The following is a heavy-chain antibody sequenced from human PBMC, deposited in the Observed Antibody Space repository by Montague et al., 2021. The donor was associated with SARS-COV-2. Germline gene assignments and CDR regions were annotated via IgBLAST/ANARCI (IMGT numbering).Heavy chain of an antibody. CDR1: GDSISTSTW. CDR3: ATLSRRTAAGTRDYFGLDV. J-gene: IGHJ6*02. CDR2: IFHSGTI. Sequence: TLSLTCRLSGDSISTSTWWTWVRQTPGKGLEWIGEIFHSGTINYNPSLKSRVSISVDKSNNQFSLRLSSLIAADTAVYYCATLSRRTAAGTRDYFGLDVWGQGTTVVVSS. V-gene: IGHV4-4*02. D-gene: IGHD6-13*01.